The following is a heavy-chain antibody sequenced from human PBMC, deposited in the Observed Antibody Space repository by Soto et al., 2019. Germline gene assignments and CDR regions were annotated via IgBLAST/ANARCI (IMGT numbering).Heavy chain of an antibody. D-gene: IGHD6-19*01. V-gene: IGHV4-34*01. J-gene: IGHJ4*02. CDR1: GGSFSGYY. Sequence: SETLSLTCAVYGGSFSGYYWSWIRQPPGKGLEWIGEINHSGSTNYNPSLKSRVTISVDTSKNQFSLKLSSVTAADTAVYYCARGKAVATLGYWGQGTLVTVSS. CDR2: INHSGST. CDR3: ARGKAVATLGY.